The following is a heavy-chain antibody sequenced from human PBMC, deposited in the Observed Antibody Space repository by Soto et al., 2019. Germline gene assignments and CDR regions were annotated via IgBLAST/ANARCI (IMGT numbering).Heavy chain of an antibody. Sequence: EVQLLESGGGLVQPGGSLTLSCAASGFTFSTYAMTWVRQAPGKGLEWVSTISDSDGSTYYADSVKGRFTISRDNSKNTVDLQMNSLRDEETAVYYCAKEVEGGWYYFDYWGQGTLVTVSS. CDR2: ISDSDGST. J-gene: IGHJ4*02. CDR1: GFTFSTYA. D-gene: IGHD2-15*01. V-gene: IGHV3-23*01. CDR3: AKEVEGGWYYFDY.